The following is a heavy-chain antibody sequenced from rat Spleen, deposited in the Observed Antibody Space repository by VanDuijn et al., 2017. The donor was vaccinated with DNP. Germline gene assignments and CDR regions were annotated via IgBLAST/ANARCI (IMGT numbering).Heavy chain of an antibody. Sequence: QVQLKESGPGLVQPSQTLSLTCTVSGFSLISYGVSWVRQPPGKGLEWIAAISSGGSTYYNSALKSRLTSSRDTSKSQVFLQMNSLQPEDTATYYCASTLVNYGTYGYYAMDAWGQGTSVTVSS. D-gene: IGHD1-3*01. J-gene: IGHJ4*01. CDR1: GFSLISYG. V-gene: IGHV2S12*01. CDR2: ISSGGST. CDR3: ASTLVNYGTYGYYAMDA.